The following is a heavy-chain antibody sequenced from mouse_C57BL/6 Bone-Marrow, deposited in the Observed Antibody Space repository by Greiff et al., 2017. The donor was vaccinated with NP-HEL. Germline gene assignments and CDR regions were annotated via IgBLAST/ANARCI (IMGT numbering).Heavy chain of an antibody. CDR3: TTYWAGYFDY. V-gene: IGHV14-4*01. CDR1: GFNIKDDY. J-gene: IGHJ2*01. CDR2: IDPENGDT. Sequence: EVQLVESGAELVRPGASVKLSCTASGFNIKDDYMHWVKQRPEQGLEWIGWIDPENGDTEYASKFQGKATITADTSSNTAYLQLSSLTSEDTAVYYCTTYWAGYFDYWGQGTTLTVSS.